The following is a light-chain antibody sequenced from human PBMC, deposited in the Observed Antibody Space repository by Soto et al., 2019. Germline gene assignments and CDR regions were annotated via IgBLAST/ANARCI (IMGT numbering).Light chain of an antibody. J-gene: IGLJ2*01. CDR2: DDS. V-gene: IGLV3-21*02. Sequence: VLTQPPSVSVTPGQTARIPCGGNDIGTKSVHWYQQKPDQSPVLVVYDDSDRPSGIPERFSGSNSGNAATLTISRVEAGDEADYYCHLWDNTSDQPVFGGGTKLTVL. CDR1: DIGTKS. CDR3: HLWDNTSDQPV.